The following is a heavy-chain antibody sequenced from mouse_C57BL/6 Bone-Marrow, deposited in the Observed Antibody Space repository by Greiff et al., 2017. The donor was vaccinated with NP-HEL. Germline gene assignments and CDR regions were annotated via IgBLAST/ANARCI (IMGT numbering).Heavy chain of an antibody. V-gene: IGHV1-64*01. D-gene: IGHD2-3*01. J-gene: IGHJ3*01. CDR2: IHPNSGST. CDR3: ARTEGYSRGNWFAY. Sequence: QVQLQQPGAELVKPGASVKLSCKASGYTFTSYWMHWVKQRPGQGLEWIGMIHPNSGSTNYNEKFKSKATLTVDKSSSTAYMQLSSLTSEDSAVYYCARTEGYSRGNWFAYWGQGTLVTVSA. CDR1: GYTFTSYW.